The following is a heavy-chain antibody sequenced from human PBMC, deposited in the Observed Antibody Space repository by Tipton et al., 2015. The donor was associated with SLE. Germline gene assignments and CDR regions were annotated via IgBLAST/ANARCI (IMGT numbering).Heavy chain of an antibody. CDR2: INHSGST. CDR3: ARGRDSSGLPRG. V-gene: IGHV4-34*01. D-gene: IGHD6-19*01. Sequence: TLSLTCAVYGGSFSGYYWSWIRQPPGKGLEWIGEINHSGSTNYSPSLKSRVTISVDTSKNQFSLKLSSVTAADTAVYYCARGRDSSGLPRGWGQGTLVTVSS. J-gene: IGHJ4*02. CDR1: GGSFSGYY.